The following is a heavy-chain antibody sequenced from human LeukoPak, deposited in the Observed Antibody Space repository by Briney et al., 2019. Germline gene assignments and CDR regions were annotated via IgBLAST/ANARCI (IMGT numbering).Heavy chain of an antibody. D-gene: IGHD3-22*01. CDR2: IRSKANSYAT. J-gene: IGHJ4*02. Sequence: GGSLRLSCAASGFTFSGSAMHWVRQASGKGLEWVGRIRSKANSYATAYAASVKGRFTISRDDSKNTAYLQMNSLKTEDTAVYYCTLQPGYYYDRSGYYYADWGQGTLVTVSS. V-gene: IGHV3-73*01. CDR3: TLQPGYYYDRSGYYYAD. CDR1: GFTFSGSA.